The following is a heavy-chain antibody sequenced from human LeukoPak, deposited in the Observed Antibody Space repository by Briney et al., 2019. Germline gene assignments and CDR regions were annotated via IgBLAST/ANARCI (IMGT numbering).Heavy chain of an antibody. CDR3: AKDPTVAATPYYFDY. Sequence: GGSLRLSCAASGFTFSSYAMSWVRQDPGKGLEWVSAISGSGGSIYYADSVKGRFTISRDNSKNTLYLQMNSLRAEDTAVYYCAKDPTVAATPYYFDYWGQGTLVTVSS. V-gene: IGHV3-23*01. J-gene: IGHJ4*02. CDR1: GFTFSSYA. CDR2: ISGSGGSI. D-gene: IGHD6-19*01.